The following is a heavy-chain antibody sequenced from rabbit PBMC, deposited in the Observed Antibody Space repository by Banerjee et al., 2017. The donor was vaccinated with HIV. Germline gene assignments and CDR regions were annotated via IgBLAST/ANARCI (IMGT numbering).Heavy chain of an antibody. V-gene: IGHV1S45*01. CDR2: INAGNANST. Sequence: QEQLEESGGGLVQPEGSLTLTCTASGFSFSGSYRICRVRQAPVKGLEWTACINAGNANSTCYASWAKGRFTISKTSSTTVTLQMTSLTAADTATYFCARYDGGSGYFKLWGPGTLVTVS. CDR1: GFSFSGSYR. D-gene: IGHD1-1*01. J-gene: IGHJ4*01. CDR3: ARYDGGSGYFKL.